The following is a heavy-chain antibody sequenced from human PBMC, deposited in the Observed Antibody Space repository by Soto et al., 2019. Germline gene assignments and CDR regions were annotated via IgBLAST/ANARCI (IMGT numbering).Heavy chain of an antibody. D-gene: IGHD5-18*01. J-gene: IGHJ4*02. CDR3: AKDINSARDGYHYGADY. CDR2: ISYDGSDK. V-gene: IGHV3-30*18. Sequence: QVHLVESGGGVVQPGRSLRLSCAASGFTFSTYGILWVRQAPGEGLEWVAIISYDGSDKWYVDSVKGRFTVSRDNSKNTLYLQMNSLRPEDTAIYYCAKDINSARDGYHYGADYWGQGTLVTVSS. CDR1: GFTFSTYG.